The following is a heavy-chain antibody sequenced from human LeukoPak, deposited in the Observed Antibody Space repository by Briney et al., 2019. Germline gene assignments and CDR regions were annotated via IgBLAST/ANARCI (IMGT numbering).Heavy chain of an antibody. J-gene: IGHJ5*02. CDR3: ARDRSTMVRGVIIHTNWFDP. Sequence: SETLSLTCTVSGGSISSGGYYWSWIRQHPGKGLEWIGYIYYSGSTYYNPSLKSRVTISVDTSKNQFSLKLSSVTAADTAVCYCARDRSTMVRGVIIHTNWFDPWGQGTLVTVSS. D-gene: IGHD3-10*01. CDR1: GGSISSGGYY. V-gene: IGHV4-31*03. CDR2: IYYSGST.